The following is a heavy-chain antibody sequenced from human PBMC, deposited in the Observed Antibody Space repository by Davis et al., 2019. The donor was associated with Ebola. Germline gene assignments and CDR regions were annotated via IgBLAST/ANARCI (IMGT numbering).Heavy chain of an antibody. CDR3: ARDTVAVAGWGYYYYGMDV. V-gene: IGHV4-4*07. CDR1: GGSISSYY. J-gene: IGHJ6*02. CDR2: IYTSGST. Sequence: PSETLSLTCTVSGGSISSYYWSWIRQPAGKGLEWIGRIYTSGSTNYNPSLKSRVTMSVDTSKNQFSLKLSSVTAADTAVYYCARDTVAVAGWGYYYYGMDVWGQGTLVTVSS. D-gene: IGHD6-19*01.